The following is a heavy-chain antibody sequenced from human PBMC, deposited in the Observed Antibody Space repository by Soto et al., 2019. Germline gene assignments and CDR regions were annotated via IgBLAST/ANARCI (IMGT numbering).Heavy chain of an antibody. CDR2: IVVGSGNT. CDR3: LRAHCSSTSCRKYYYYYGMDV. J-gene: IGHJ6*02. V-gene: IGHV1-58*01. Sequence: QMQLVQSGPEVKKPGTSVKVSCKASGFTFTSSAVQWVRQARGQRLEWIGWIVVGSGNTNYAQKFKERVTNTRDMSTRTAYMGLCSLKSKETAGYYCLRAHCSSTSCRKYYYYYGMDVWGQGTTVTVSS. D-gene: IGHD2-2*01. CDR1: GFTFTSSA.